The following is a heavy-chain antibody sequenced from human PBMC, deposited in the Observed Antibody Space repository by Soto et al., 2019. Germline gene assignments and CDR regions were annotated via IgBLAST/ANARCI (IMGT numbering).Heavy chain of an antibody. D-gene: IGHD5-18*01. J-gene: IGHJ5*02. Sequence: QVQLVESGGGLVKPGGSLRLSCAASGFIFSDYYMNWIRRAPGKGLEWVSYISSGGGSTYYADSVKGRFTISRDNAKNSLYLQMNSLRAADTAVYYCARGRGGGNGYGSNWFDPWGQGTLVTVSS. CDR3: ARGRGGGNGYGSNWFDP. CDR1: GFIFSDYY. V-gene: IGHV3-11*01. CDR2: ISSGGGST.